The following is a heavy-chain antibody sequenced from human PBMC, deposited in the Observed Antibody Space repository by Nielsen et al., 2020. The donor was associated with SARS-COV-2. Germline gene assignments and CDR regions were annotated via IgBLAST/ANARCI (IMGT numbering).Heavy chain of an antibody. V-gene: IGHV1-69*13. CDR3: ARSDKGSYYYYYYYMDV. CDR1: GDTFSSYA. D-gene: IGHD1-26*01. CDR2: IIPIFGTA. J-gene: IGHJ6*03. Sequence: SVKVSCKASGDTFSSYAISWVRQAPGQGLECMGGIIPIFGTANYAQKFQGRVTITADESTSTAYMELSSLRSEDTAVYYCARSDKGSYYYYYYYMDVWGKGTTVTVSS.